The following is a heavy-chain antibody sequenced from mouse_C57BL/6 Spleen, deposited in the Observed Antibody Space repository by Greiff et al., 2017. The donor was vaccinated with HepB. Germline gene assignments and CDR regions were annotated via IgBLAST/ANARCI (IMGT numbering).Heavy chain of an antibody. J-gene: IGHJ2*01. V-gene: IGHV1-81*01. CDR3: ARWNDGYYDY. Sequence: VKLVESGAELARPGASVKLSCKASGYTFTSYGISWVKQRTGQGLEWIGEIYPRSGNTYYNEKFKGKATLTADKSSSTAYMELRSLTSEDSAVYFCARWNDGYYDYWGQGTTLTVSS. CDR1: GYTFTSYG. CDR2: IYPRSGNT. D-gene: IGHD2-3*01.